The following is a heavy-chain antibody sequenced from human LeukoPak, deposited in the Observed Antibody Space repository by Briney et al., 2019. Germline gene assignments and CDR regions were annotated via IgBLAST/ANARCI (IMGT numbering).Heavy chain of an antibody. D-gene: IGHD6-6*01. CDR2: ISAYNGNT. Sequence: ASVKVSCKASGYTFTSYYMHWVRQAPGQGLEWMGWISAYNGNTNYAQKLQGRVTMTTDTSTSTAYMELRSLRSDDTAVYYCARDGLAYSSSSDCWGQGTLVTVSS. CDR3: ARDGLAYSSSSDC. J-gene: IGHJ4*02. CDR1: GYTFTSYY. V-gene: IGHV1-18*04.